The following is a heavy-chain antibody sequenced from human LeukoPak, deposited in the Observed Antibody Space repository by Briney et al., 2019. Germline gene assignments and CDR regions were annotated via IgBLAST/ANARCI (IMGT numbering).Heavy chain of an antibody. CDR1: GYSFTSYW. CDR2: IYPGDSDT. D-gene: IGHD6-13*01. Sequence: GESLKISCKGSGYSFTSYWIGWVRQMPGKGLEWMGIIYPGDSDTRYSPSFQAQLTISADKSISTAYLQWSSLKASDTAMYYCARLLHLDQIAAAALDYWGQGSLVTVSS. J-gene: IGHJ4*02. V-gene: IGHV5-51*01. CDR3: ARLLHLDQIAAAALDY.